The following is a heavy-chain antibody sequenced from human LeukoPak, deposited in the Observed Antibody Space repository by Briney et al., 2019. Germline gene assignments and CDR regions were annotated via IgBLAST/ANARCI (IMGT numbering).Heavy chain of an antibody. CDR2: ISSSGST. CDR3: ARHVYGDYDN. Sequence: PSETLSLTCTVSGDSISSGDYYWCWIRQPAGKGLEWIGRISSSGSTNYNPSLKSRVTISVDTSKNQFSLKLSSVTAADTAVYYCARHVYGDYDNWGQGTLVTVSS. CDR1: GDSISSGDYY. V-gene: IGHV4-61*02. D-gene: IGHD4-17*01. J-gene: IGHJ4*02.